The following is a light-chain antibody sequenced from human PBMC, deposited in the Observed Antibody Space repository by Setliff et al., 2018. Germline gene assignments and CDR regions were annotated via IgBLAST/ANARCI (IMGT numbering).Light chain of an antibody. Sequence: QSVLTQPPSASGSPGQSITISRTGTSSDVGGYNYVSWYQQHPGKAPKLMIYDVSKRPSGVPDRFSGSKSGNTASLTISGLQAEDEADYYCCSYAGSYTSLYVFGTGTKVTVL. V-gene: IGLV2-11*01. CDR2: DVS. CDR1: SSDVGGYNY. CDR3: CSYAGSYTSLYV. J-gene: IGLJ1*01.